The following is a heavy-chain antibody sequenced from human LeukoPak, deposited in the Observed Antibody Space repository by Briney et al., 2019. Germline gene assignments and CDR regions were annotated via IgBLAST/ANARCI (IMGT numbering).Heavy chain of an antibody. V-gene: IGHV3-48*04. CDR2: ISSSGSTI. CDR3: ARDRAAAAGTGDY. Sequence: PGGSLRLSCAASGFTFSSYWMSWVRQAPGKGLEWVSYISSSGSTIYYADSVKGRFTISRDNAKNSLYLQMNSLRAEDTAVYYCARDRAAAAGTGDYWGQGTLVTVSS. D-gene: IGHD6-13*01. CDR1: GFTFSSYW. J-gene: IGHJ4*02.